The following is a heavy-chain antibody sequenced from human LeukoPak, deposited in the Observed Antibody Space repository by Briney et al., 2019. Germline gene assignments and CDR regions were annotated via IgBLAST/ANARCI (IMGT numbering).Heavy chain of an antibody. Sequence: SQTLSLTCAISGDSVSSKSAAWNWIRQSPSRGLEWLGRTYYRSKWSSGYAESVKSRITINPDTSKNQFSLQLKSVTPEDTAVYYCARDSAPSYYYDSSGYPFDYWGQGTLVTVSS. CDR1: GDSVSSKSAA. V-gene: IGHV6-1*01. CDR2: TYYRSKWSS. J-gene: IGHJ4*02. CDR3: ARDSAPSYYYDSSGYPFDY. D-gene: IGHD3-22*01.